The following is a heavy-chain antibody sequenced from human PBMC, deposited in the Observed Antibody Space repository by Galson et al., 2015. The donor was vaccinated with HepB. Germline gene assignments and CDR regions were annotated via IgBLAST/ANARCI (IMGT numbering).Heavy chain of an antibody. Sequence: SLRLSCAASGFTFSSYGMHWVRQAPGKGLEWVAVIWYDGNNKYYPDSVKGRFTISRDNSNNTLYLQMNSLRVEDTAVYYCASHFGGGGNLVGPFDYWGQGTLVTVSS. CDR2: IWYDGNNK. J-gene: IGHJ4*02. CDR3: ASHFGGGGNLVGPFDY. V-gene: IGHV3-33*01. CDR1: GFTFSSYG. D-gene: IGHD4-23*01.